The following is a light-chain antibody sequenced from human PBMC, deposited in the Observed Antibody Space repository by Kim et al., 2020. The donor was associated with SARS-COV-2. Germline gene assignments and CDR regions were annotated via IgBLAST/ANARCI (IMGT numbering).Light chain of an antibody. CDR3: QVWDSRSEHAV. CDR2: YDS. V-gene: IGLV3-21*04. J-gene: IGLJ7*01. CDR1: NIGSKS. Sequence: SYELTQPPSVSVAPGKTARITCGGNNIGSKSVHWCQQKPGQAPVLVIYYDSDRPSGIPERFSGSNSGNTATLTISRVEAGDEADSYCQVWDSRSEHAV.